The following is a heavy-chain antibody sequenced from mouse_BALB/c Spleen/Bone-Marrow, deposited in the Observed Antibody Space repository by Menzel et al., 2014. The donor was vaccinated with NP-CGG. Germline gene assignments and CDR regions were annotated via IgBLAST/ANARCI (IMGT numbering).Heavy chain of an antibody. CDR2: INSYNGGT. V-gene: IGHV1-18*01. Sequence: EVQLQQSGPELVKPGASMKISCKASGYSFTGYTMNWVKRSHGKNLEWIGLINSYNGGTSYNQKFKDKATLTVDKSSSTAYMELLSLTSEDSAVYYCARVGELRRGAWFPYWGQGTLVTVSA. CDR3: ARVGELRRGAWFPY. D-gene: IGHD3-3*01. J-gene: IGHJ3*01. CDR1: GYSFTGYT.